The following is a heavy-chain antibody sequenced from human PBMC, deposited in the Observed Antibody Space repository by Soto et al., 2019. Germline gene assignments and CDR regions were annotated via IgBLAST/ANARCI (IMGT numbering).Heavy chain of an antibody. J-gene: IGHJ4*02. CDR3: AREGSYSAYNFAHGIQLWSFDF. CDR1: GGSINTFY. CDR2: IFSSGST. V-gene: IGHV4-4*07. D-gene: IGHD5-12*01. Sequence: SETLSLTCTVAGGSINTFYWSRVRQPAGKGLEWIGRIFSSGSTSFNPSLESRVAMSVDTSKNHFSLNLSSVTAADMAVYYCAREGSYSAYNFAHGIQLWSFDFWGQGALVTVSS.